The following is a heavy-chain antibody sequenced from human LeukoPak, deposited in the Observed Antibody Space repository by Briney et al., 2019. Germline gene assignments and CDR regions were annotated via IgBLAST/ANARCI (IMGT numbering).Heavy chain of an antibody. D-gene: IGHD5-18*01. CDR3: AGDTAMGYSLNSYYYYGMDV. Sequence: SETLSLTCAVYGVSFSGYYWSWIRQPPGKGLEWIGEINHSGSTNYNPSLKSRVTISVGTSKNQFSLKLSSVTAADTAVYYCAGDTAMGYSLNSYYYYGMDVWGQGTTVTVSS. CDR1: GVSFSGYY. CDR2: INHSGST. V-gene: IGHV4-34*01. J-gene: IGHJ6*02.